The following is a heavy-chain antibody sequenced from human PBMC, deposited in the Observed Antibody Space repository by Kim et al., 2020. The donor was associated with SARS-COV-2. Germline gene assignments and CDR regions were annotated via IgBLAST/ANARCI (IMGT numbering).Heavy chain of an antibody. Sequence: GGSLRLSCAASGFIFSGSAMHWVRQASGKGLEWVGRIRSKANSYATAYAASVKGRFTISRDDSKTTTYLQMNSLKTEDTAVYYCTRVPGTTLAFCDAFD. CDR1: GFIFSGSA. D-gene: IGHD1-1*01. CDR3: TRVPGTTLAFCDAFD. J-gene: IGHJ3*02. CDR2: IRSKANSYAT. V-gene: IGHV3-73*01.